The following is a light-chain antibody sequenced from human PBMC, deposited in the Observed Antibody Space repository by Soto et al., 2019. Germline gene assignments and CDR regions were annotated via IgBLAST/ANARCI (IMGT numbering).Light chain of an antibody. CDR1: SSDIGSYNS. CDR3: SSYTGSSTYV. J-gene: IGLJ1*01. Sequence: QSALTQPASVSGSPGQSVTISCTGTSSDIGSYNSVCWHQQHPGRAPKLMIYDVSSRASGIPDRFSASKSGNTASLTISGLQAGDEADYFCSSYTGSSTYVFGTGTKLTVL. V-gene: IGLV2-14*03. CDR2: DVS.